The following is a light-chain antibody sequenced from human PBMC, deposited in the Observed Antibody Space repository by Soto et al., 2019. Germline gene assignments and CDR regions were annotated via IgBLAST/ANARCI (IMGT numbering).Light chain of an antibody. CDR1: NIGRKR. Sequence: SYELTQPPSVSVAPGKTATISCGGNNIGRKRVYWYQQRPGQAPVVVVYYDSDRPSGIPERLSGSSSGNTATLTISRVEAGDEADYYCQVWDSSSDYVIFGGGTKVTVL. V-gene: IGLV3-21*04. J-gene: IGLJ2*01. CDR3: QVWDSSSDYVI. CDR2: YDS.